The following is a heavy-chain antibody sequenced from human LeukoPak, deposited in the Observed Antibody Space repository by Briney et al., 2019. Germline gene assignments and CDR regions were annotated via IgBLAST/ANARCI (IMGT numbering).Heavy chain of an antibody. CDR2: ISAYNGNT. D-gene: IGHD5-12*01. Sequence: ASVKVSCKASGYTFTSYGISWVQQAPGQGLEWMGWISAYNGNTNYAQKLQGRVTMTTDTSTNTVYMELRSLSSDDTAVYYCARVSTNSRVGGYDPQWYFDLWGRGTLVTVSS. J-gene: IGHJ2*01. V-gene: IGHV1-18*04. CDR3: ARVSTNSRVGGYDPQWYFDL. CDR1: GYTFTSYG.